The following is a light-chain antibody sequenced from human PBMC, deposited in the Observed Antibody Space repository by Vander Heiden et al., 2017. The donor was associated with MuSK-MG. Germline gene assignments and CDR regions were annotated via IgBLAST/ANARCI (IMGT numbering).Light chain of an antibody. V-gene: IGKV3-11*01. CDR2: DAS. J-gene: IGKJ1*01. Sequence: EIVLTQSPATLSLSPGERATLSCRASQSVSSYLAWYKQKPGQAPRLLIYDASNRATGIKARFSGSGYGTDFTLTIISREPEDFAVYYCQQRINGHPLGTFGQGTKVEIK. CDR3: QQRINGHPLGT. CDR1: QSVSSY.